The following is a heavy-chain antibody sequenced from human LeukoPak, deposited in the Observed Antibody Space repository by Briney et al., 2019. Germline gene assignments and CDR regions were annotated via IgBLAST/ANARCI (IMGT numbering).Heavy chain of an antibody. CDR1: GGSISSSSYY. Sequence: SETLSLTCTVSGGSISSSSYYWGWIRQPPGKGLEWIGSIYYSGSTYYNPSLKSRVTISVDTSKNQFSLKLSSVTAADTAVYYCARHDSSGYYYADYWGQGTLVTVSS. CDR3: ARHDSSGYYYADY. CDR2: IYYSGST. V-gene: IGHV4-39*01. D-gene: IGHD3-22*01. J-gene: IGHJ4*02.